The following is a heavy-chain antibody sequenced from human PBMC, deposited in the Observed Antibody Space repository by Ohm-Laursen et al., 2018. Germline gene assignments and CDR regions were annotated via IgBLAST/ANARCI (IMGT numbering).Heavy chain of an antibody. Sequence: SLRLPCAASGFIFSGYGMHWVRQAPGKGLEWVSGISWNSGNIGYADSVEGRFTISRDNARNSLYLQMNSLRTEDTALYYCARDIGDHEASMDIWGQGTMVTVSS. CDR1: GFIFSGYG. D-gene: IGHD3-16*01. V-gene: IGHV3-9*01. CDR2: ISWNSGNI. J-gene: IGHJ3*02. CDR3: ARDIGDHEASMDI.